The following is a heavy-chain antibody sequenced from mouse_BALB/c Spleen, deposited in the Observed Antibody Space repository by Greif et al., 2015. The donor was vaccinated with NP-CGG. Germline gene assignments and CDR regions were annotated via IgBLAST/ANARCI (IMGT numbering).Heavy chain of an antibody. CDR3: ARHGNGNYRDYAMDY. J-gene: IGHJ4*01. V-gene: IGHV5-9-3*01. Sequence: EVQLVESGGGLVKPGGSLKLSCAASGFTFSSYAMSWVRQTPEKRLEWVATISSGGSYTYYPDSVKGRFTISRDNAKNTLYLQMSSLRSEDTAMYYCARHGNGNYRDYAMDYWGQGTSVTVSS. D-gene: IGHD2-1*01. CDR1: GFTFSSYA. CDR2: ISSGGSYT.